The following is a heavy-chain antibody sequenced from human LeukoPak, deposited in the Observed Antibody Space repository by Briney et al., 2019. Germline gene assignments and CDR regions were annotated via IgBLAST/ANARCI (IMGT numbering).Heavy chain of an antibody. CDR1: GFTFYDYA. V-gene: IGHV3-43*02. D-gene: IGHD5-18*01. CDR2: LSGDGGST. CDR3: AKDIESYGSH. J-gene: IGHJ4*02. Sequence: GGSLRLSCAASGFTFYDYAMHWLRQAPGKGLEWVSLLSGDGGSTYYADSVKGRFTISKDNSKNSLYLQMNSLRTEDTALYYCAKDIESYGSHWGQGTLVSVSS.